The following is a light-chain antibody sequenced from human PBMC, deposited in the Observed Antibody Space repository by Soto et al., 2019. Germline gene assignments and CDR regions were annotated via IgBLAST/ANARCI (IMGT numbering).Light chain of an antibody. CDR1: QSVSNNY. CDR3: QQYGSSPIT. CDR2: GAS. J-gene: IGKJ5*01. Sequence: EIVLTQSPGTLSLSPGERATLSCRASQSVSNNYLAWYQQKPGQAHRLLIYGASNRATGIPDRFSGSGSGTDFTLTISRLEPEDFAVYYCQQYGSSPITVGQGTRLENK. V-gene: IGKV3-20*01.